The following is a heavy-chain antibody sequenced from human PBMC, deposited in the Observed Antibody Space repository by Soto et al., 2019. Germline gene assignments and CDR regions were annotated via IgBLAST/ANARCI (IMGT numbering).Heavy chain of an antibody. V-gene: IGHV4-30-4*01. CDR2: ISNSGST. CDR3: ATESGSTYGYFDH. CDR1: GGSVTSDGDY. J-gene: IGHJ4*02. D-gene: IGHD5-18*01. Sequence: SETLSLTCTVSGGSVTSDGDYWTWIRQSPGKGLEWIGYISNSGSTGYNPSLKTRLSTSVDRSKNQFTLRLTSVTAADTAVYFCATESGSTYGYFDHWGQGTQVTVS.